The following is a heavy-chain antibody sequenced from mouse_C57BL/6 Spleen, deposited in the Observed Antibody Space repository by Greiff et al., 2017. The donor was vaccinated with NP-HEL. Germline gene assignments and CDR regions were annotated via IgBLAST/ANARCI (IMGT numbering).Heavy chain of an antibody. CDR2: ISDGGSYT. V-gene: IGHV5-4*01. J-gene: IGHJ2*01. CDR1: GFTFSSYA. Sequence: EVMLVESGGDLVKPGGSLKLSCAASGFTFSSYAMSWVRQTPEKRLEWVATISDGGSYTYYPDNVKGRFTISRDNAKNNLYLQMSHLKSEDTAMYYCARDGGHRDYFDYWGQGTTLTVSS. CDR3: ARDGGHRDYFDY. D-gene: IGHD2-14*01.